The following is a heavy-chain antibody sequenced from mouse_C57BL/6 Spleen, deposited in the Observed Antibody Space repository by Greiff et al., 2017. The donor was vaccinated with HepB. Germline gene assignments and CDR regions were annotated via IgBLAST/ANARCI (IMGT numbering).Heavy chain of an antibody. V-gene: IGHV1-7*01. CDR3: AREGTVVANAMDY. D-gene: IGHD1-1*01. CDR1: GYTFTSYW. Sequence: QVQLKESGAELAKPGASVKLSCKASGYTFTSYWMHWVKQRPGQGLEWIGYINPSSGYTKYNQKFKDKATLTADKSSSTAYMQLSSLTYEDSAVYYYAREGTVVANAMDYWGQGTSVTVSS. J-gene: IGHJ4*01. CDR2: INPSSGYT.